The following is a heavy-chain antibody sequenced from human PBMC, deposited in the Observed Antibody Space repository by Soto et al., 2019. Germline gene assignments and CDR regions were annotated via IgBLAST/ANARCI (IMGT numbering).Heavy chain of an antibody. Sequence: TLSLTCTVSGGSISSGGYYWSWIRQHPGKGLEWIGYIYYSGSTYYNPSLKSRVTISVDTSKNQFSLKLSSVTAADTAVYYCARNGYYDFWSGYYTLDAFDIWGQGTMVTVSS. CDR2: IYYSGST. J-gene: IGHJ3*02. CDR1: GGSISSGGYY. CDR3: ARNGYYDFWSGYYTLDAFDI. D-gene: IGHD3-3*01. V-gene: IGHV4-31*03.